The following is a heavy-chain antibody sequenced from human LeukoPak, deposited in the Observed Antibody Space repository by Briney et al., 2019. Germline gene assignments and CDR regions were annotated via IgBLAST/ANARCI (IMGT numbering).Heavy chain of an antibody. V-gene: IGHV4-31*03. J-gene: IGHJ2*01. CDR3: ARYSTTWPYWYFDL. D-gene: IGHD6-13*01. CDR2: IYYSGST. Sequence: SETLSLTCTVSSGSISSGGYYWSWIRQHPGKGLEWIGYIYYSGSTYYNPSLKSRVTISVDTSKNQFSLKLTSVTAADTAVYYCARYSTTWPYWYFDLWGRGTLVTVSS. CDR1: SGSISSGGYY.